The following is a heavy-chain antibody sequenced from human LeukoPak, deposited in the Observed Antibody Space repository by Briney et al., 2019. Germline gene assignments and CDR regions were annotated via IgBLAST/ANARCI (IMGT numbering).Heavy chain of an antibody. Sequence: PGGSLRLSCAASGFTFSSYWMTWVRQAPGKGLEWVANIKQDGSEKYYVDSVKGRFTISRDNAKNSLYLQMDSLRAEDTAVYFCANDLRLGGRGPENWGQGTLVTVSS. J-gene: IGHJ4*02. V-gene: IGHV3-7*05. CDR3: ANDLRLGGRGPEN. D-gene: IGHD3-16*01. CDR1: GFTFSSYW. CDR2: IKQDGSEK.